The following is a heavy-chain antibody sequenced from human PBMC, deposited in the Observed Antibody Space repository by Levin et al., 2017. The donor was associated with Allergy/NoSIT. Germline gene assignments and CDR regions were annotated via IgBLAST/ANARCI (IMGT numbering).Heavy chain of an antibody. J-gene: IGHJ4*02. V-gene: IGHV3-9*01. Sequence: GGYLRLSCAASGFTFDDYAMHWVRQAPGKGLEWVSGISWNSGSIGYADSVKGRFTISRDNAKNSLYLQMNSLRAEDTALYYCAKSKGVGGNFPFDYWGQGTLVTVSS. CDR3: AKSKGVGGNFPFDY. CDR1: GFTFDDYA. CDR2: ISWNSGSI. D-gene: IGHD4-23*01.